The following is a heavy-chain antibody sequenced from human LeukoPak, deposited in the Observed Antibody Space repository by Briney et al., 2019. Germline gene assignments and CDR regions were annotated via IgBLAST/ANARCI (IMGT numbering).Heavy chain of an antibody. CDR2: IYYSGST. CDR1: GGSLSSSSYY. J-gene: IGHJ4*02. D-gene: IGHD5-24*01. CDR3: ARHEGLEMATIEIVY. Sequence: SETLSLTCTVSGGSLSSSSYYWGWIRQPPGTGLEGIGSIYYSGSTYYNPSLKSRVTISVDTSKNQFSLKLSSVTAADTAVYYCARHEGLEMATIEIVYWGQGTLVTVSS. V-gene: IGHV4-39*01.